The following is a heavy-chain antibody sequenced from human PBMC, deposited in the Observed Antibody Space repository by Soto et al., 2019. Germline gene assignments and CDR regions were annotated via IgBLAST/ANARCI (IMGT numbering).Heavy chain of an antibody. V-gene: IGHV3-30*18. CDR2: ISYHRSNK. D-gene: IGHD3-3*01. CDR3: AKDGVGYDFWSGYSVGYYYYMDV. J-gene: IGHJ6*03. Sequence: GGSLRLSCAASGFTFSGYGMHWVRQAPGKGMKWVAVISYHRSNKYNADSVKGRFTISRDNSKISLYLQMISLRAEDTVVYYCAKDGVGYDFWSGYSVGYYYYMDVWGKGT. CDR1: GFTFSGYG.